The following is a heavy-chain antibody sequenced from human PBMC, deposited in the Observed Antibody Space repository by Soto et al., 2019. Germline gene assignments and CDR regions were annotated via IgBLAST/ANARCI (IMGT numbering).Heavy chain of an antibody. J-gene: IGHJ4*02. Sequence: EVQLVESGGGLVQPGGSLRLSCAASGFSVTNYFMTWVRQAPGKGLEWVSVISNGGGTYYADSVKGRFTISRDNSKNTLYLQMNTLRAEDTAVYYCAKDVLGGAYDFWHGGQGTLVTVSS. V-gene: IGHV3-66*01. D-gene: IGHD3-3*01. CDR1: GFSVTNYF. CDR3: AKDVLGGAYDFWH. CDR2: ISNGGGT.